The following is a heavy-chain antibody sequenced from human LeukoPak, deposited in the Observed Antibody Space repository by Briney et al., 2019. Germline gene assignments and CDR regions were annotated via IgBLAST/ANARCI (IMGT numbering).Heavy chain of an antibody. CDR3: ATHRSSSWYRGYFDY. D-gene: IGHD6-13*01. J-gene: IGHJ4*02. Sequence: GGSLRLSCAASGFTFSSYAMSWVRQAPGKGLEWVSAISGSGGSTYYADSVKGLFTISRDNSKNTLYLQMNSLRAEDTAVYYCATHRSSSWYRGYFDYWGQGTLVTVSS. CDR2: ISGSGGST. V-gene: IGHV3-23*01. CDR1: GFTFSSYA.